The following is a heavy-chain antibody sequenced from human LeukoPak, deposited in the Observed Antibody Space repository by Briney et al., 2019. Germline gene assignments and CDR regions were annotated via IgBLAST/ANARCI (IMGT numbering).Heavy chain of an antibody. D-gene: IGHD6-6*01. J-gene: IGHJ4*02. CDR2: IIPIFDTA. CDR3: ARATLHSSSSLLLYYFDY. V-gene: IGHV1-69*05. Sequence: SVKVSCKASGVTSRSYAISWVSEAPGQRLGWMGGIIPIFDTANYAQKLQSRVRITTDVSTSTAYMSLSSLTSEDTAVDYCARATLHSSSSLLLYYFDYWGQGTLVTVSS. CDR1: GVTSRSYA.